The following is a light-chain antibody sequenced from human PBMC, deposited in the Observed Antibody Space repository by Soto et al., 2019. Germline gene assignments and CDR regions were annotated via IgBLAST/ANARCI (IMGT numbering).Light chain of an antibody. CDR3: QQTYETPFT. CDR1: QSISGY. CDR2: SAS. Sequence: DIQMTQSPASLSASVGDTVTITCRASQSISGYLNWYLQKPGKAPKQLIYSASTLQSGVPSRFSGSGSETIFSLTIRSVQPEDYATYYCQQTYETPFTFGPGTKVDI. J-gene: IGKJ3*01. V-gene: IGKV1-39*01.